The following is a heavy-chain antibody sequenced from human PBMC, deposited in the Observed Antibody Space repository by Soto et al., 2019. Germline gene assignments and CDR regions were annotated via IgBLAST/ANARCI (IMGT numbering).Heavy chain of an antibody. CDR3: AREGATVVTEDYYYYYGMDV. CDR2: IYYSGST. CDR1: GGSISSYY. V-gene: IGHV4-59*01. D-gene: IGHD4-17*01. Sequence: SETLSLTCTVSGGSISSYYWSWIRQPPGKGLEWIGYIYYSGSTNYNPSLKSRVTRSVDTSKNQFSLKLSSVTAADTAVYYCAREGATVVTEDYYYYYGMDVWGQGTTVTVSS. J-gene: IGHJ6*02.